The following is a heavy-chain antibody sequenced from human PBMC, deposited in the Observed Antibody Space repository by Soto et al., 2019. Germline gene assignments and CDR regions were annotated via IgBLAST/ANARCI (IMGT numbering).Heavy chain of an antibody. CDR3: AIVVGDFGDSLNWFDP. J-gene: IGHJ5*02. CDR1: GGSISSGGYY. CDR2: IYYSGST. D-gene: IGHD4-17*01. Sequence: SETLSLTCTVSGGSISSGGYYWSWIRQHPGKGLEWIGYIYYSGSTYYNPSLKSRVTISVDTSKNQFSLKLSSVTAADTAVYYCAIVVGDFGDSLNWFDPWGQGTLVTVSP. V-gene: IGHV4-31*03.